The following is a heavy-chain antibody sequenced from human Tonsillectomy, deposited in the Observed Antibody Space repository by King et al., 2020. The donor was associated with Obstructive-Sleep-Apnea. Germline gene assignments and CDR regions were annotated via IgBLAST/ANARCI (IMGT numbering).Heavy chain of an antibody. Sequence: VQLVESGGGLVQPGGSLRLSCAASGFTFSSYWMSWVRQAPGKGLEWVANIKEDGSEKYYVDSVKGRFTISRDNAKNSLYLQMSSLRAEDTAVYYCARLRGLMVVPANYFDYWGQGTLVTVSS. CDR2: IKEDGSEK. CDR1: GFTFSSYW. V-gene: IGHV3-7*03. J-gene: IGHJ4*02. D-gene: IGHD6-6*01. CDR3: ARLRGLMVVPANYFDY.